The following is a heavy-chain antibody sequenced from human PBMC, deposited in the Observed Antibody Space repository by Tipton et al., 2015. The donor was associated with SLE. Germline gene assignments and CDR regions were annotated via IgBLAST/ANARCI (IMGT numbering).Heavy chain of an antibody. CDR1: GGSISNLY. V-gene: IGHV4-59*11. CDR2: VYYGGST. Sequence: TLSLTCNVSGGSISNLYWSWIRQPPGKPLEWIGYVYYGGSTKYNPSLKSRVTISVDTSKNQFSLKGNSVTAADTAVYYCARGSPFMEWERNWFDPWGQGTLVTVSS. D-gene: IGHD3-3*01. J-gene: IGHJ5*02. CDR3: ARGSPFMEWERNWFDP.